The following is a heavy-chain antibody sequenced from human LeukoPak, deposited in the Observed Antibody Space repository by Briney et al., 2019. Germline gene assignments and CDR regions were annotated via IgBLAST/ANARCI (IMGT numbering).Heavy chain of an antibody. Sequence: ASVKVSCKASGYTFTSYDINWVRQATGQGLEWMGWMNPNSGNTGYAQKFQGRVTMTRNTSISTAYMELSSLRSEDTAVYYCARARAPYDILTGYYKSYYYYMDVWGKGTTVTISS. CDR2: MNPNSGNT. J-gene: IGHJ6*03. CDR3: ARARAPYDILTGYYKSYYYYMDV. V-gene: IGHV1-8*01. CDR1: GYTFTSYD. D-gene: IGHD3-9*01.